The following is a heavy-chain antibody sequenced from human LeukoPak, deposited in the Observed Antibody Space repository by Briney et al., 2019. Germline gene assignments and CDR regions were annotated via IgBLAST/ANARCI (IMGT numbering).Heavy chain of an antibody. J-gene: IGHJ4*02. V-gene: IGHV3-30*04. CDR2: ISYDGSNK. D-gene: IGHD2-15*01. Sequence: GRSLRLSCAASGFTFSSYAMHWVRQAPGKGLEWVAVISYDGSNKYYADSVKGRFTISRDNSKNTLYLQMNSLRAEDTAVYYCVRGPPAATWFYFDYWGQGTLVTVSS. CDR1: GFTFSSYA. CDR3: VRGPPAATWFYFDY.